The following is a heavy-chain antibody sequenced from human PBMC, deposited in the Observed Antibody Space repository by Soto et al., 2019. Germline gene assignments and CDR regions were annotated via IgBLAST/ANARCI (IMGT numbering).Heavy chain of an antibody. Sequence: GASVKVSCKASGDTFTNSAFIWVRQAPGQGLEWMGWISAYNGNTDYEQKFQGRVTMTTDTSTSTAHMELRSLRSDDTAVYYCAREGSRSGRPRPHTYIDYWGQGTTVTVSS. CDR2: ISAYNGNT. J-gene: IGHJ4*03. D-gene: IGHD6-13*01. V-gene: IGHV1-18*01. CDR1: GDTFTNSA. CDR3: AREGSRSGRPRPHTYIDY.